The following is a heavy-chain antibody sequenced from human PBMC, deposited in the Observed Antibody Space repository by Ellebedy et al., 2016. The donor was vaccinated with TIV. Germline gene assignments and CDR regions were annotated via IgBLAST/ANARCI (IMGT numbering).Heavy chain of an antibody. CDR3: AKGEVLTTIAAFEI. CDR1: GFIFNSYA. D-gene: IGHD2-21*02. CDR2: MSYDGTYE. V-gene: IGHV3-30*18. J-gene: IGHJ3*02. Sequence: GESLKISCAASGFIFNSYAMHWVRQAPGKGLEWVAVMSYDGTYEYYGESVKGRFTIYRDNSKNTLYLQMNSLRADDTAFYYCAKGEVLTTIAAFEIWGQGTMVTVSS.